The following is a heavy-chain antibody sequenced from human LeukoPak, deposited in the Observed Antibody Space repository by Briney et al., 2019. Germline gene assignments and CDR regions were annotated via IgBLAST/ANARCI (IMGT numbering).Heavy chain of an antibody. J-gene: IGHJ4*02. Sequence: PGGSLRLSCAASGFTFSSYGMHWVRQAPGKGLEWVAVISYDGSNKYYADSVKGRFTISRDNSKNTLYLQMNSLRAEDTAVYYCAKDRGYCSGGSCYSGSIFDYWGQGTLVTVSS. V-gene: IGHV3-30*18. CDR2: ISYDGSNK. CDR1: GFTFSSYG. D-gene: IGHD2-15*01. CDR3: AKDRGYCSGGSCYSGSIFDY.